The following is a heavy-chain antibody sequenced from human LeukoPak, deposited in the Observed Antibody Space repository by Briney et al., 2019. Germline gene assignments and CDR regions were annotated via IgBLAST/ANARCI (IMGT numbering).Heavy chain of an antibody. V-gene: IGHV1-69*01. D-gene: IGHD1-26*01. J-gene: IGHJ3*02. CDR3: ARSQLTREWDVAFDI. Sequence: SVNVSCRASGGTFSIYAISWVRRAPGQGLEWMGGIIPIFGTANYAQKFQGRVTITADESTSTAYMELSSLRSEDTAVYYCARSQLTREWDVAFDIWGQGTMVTVSS. CDR2: IIPIFGTA. CDR1: GGTFSIYA.